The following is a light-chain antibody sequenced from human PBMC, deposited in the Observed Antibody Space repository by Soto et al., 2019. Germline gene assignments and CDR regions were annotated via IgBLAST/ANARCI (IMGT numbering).Light chain of an antibody. CDR2: DAS. CDR1: RSLTTN. Sequence: EIVMTQSPATLPVSPGGRATLSCRASRSLTTNLAWYQKKPGQAPRLLIHDASTRATGIPARFSGSGSGTEFTLTISSLQPEDFATYYCQQYDSFSVTFGQRTKADIK. V-gene: IGKV3-15*01. CDR3: QQYDSFSVT. J-gene: IGKJ1*01.